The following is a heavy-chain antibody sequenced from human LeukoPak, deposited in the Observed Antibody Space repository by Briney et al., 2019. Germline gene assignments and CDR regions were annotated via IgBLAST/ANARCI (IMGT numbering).Heavy chain of an antibody. V-gene: IGHV5-51*01. CDR3: ARQRPGYINDAFDI. CDR1: GYSFSNGW. D-gene: IGHD5-24*01. CDR2: IYPGDSDT. Sequence: TGESLKISCKASGYSFSNGWIGWVRQVPGKGLEWMGIIYPGDSDTRYSPSLQGQVTISADKSINTAFLQWSSLGASDTAIYFCARQRPGYINDAFDIWGQGTRVTVSS. J-gene: IGHJ3*02.